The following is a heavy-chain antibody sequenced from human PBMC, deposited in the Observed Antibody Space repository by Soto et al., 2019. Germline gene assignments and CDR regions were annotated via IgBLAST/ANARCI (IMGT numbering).Heavy chain of an antibody. V-gene: IGHV1-69*01. CDR2: ITPMISTT. CDR3: ARDVSVMTSVFGF. D-gene: IGHD3-10*01. CDR1: GGTFYTYA. Sequence: QVHMVQSGAEVQRPGSSVRVSCRASGGTFYTYAFTWVRQAPGQGLEWLGGITPMISTTKYAQKVHGRVTFSADESASTAYMELSNLRSDDTAVYYCARDVSVMTSVFGFWGQGTLITVS. J-gene: IGHJ4*02.